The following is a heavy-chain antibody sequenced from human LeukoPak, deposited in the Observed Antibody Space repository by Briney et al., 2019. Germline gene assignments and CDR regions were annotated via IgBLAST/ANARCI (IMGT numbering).Heavy chain of an antibody. CDR2: IRYDGSNK. D-gene: IGHD6-13*01. Sequence: QTGGSLRLSCAASGFTFSSYGMHWVRQAPGKGLEWVAFIRYDGSNKYYADSVKGRFTISRDNSKNTLYLQMNSLRAEDTAVYYCARNRAAAGPYYFDYWGQGTLVTVSS. V-gene: IGHV3-30*02. CDR1: GFTFSSYG. CDR3: ARNRAAAGPYYFDY. J-gene: IGHJ4*02.